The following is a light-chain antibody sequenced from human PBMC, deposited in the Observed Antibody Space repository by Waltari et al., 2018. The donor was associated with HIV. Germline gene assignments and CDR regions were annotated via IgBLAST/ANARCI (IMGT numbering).Light chain of an antibody. J-gene: IGLJ3*02. CDR2: EVY. Sequence: SALTQPASVSGSPGQSITISCHGPPSAVTTFHFLSWYQQSPGRAPKLIIFEVYFRPSGVSDRFSGSKSGDTASLTISALRAEDEGDYFCSSYSTRGFVLFGGGTKVTVL. V-gene: IGLV2-14*01. CDR1: PSAVTTFHF. CDR3: SSYSTRGFVL.